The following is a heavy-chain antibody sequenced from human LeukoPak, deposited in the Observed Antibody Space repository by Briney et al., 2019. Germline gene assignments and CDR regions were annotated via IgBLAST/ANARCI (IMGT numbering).Heavy chain of an antibody. CDR2: ISAYNGNT. CDR3: AREGRYSGYGYPFDY. J-gene: IGHJ4*01. D-gene: IGHD5-12*01. V-gene: IGHV1-18*01. CDR1: GYTFTSYG. Sequence: ASVKVSCKSSGYTFTSYGISWVRQAPGQGLERMGWISAYNGNTNYAQKLQGRVTMTTDTSTSTAYMELRSLRSDDTAVYYCAREGRYSGYGYPFDYWGQEPWSPSPQ.